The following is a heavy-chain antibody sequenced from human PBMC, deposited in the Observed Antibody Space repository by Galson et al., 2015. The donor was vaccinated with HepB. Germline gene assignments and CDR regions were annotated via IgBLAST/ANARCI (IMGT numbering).Heavy chain of an antibody. V-gene: IGHV4-59*01. J-gene: IGHJ4*02. D-gene: IGHD6-19*01. CDR3: ARDSVYYSSGWYQYFDY. Sequence: ETLSLTCTVSGGSISSYYWSWIRQPPGKGLEWLGYIYYSGSTNYNPSLRSRVTISVDTSKNQFSLKLSSVTAADTAVYYCARDSVYYSSGWYQYFDYWGQGTLVTVSS. CDR1: GGSISSYY. CDR2: IYYSGST.